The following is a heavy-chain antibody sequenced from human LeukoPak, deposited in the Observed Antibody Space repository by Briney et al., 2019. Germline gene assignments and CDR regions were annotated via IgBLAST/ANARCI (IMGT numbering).Heavy chain of an antibody. D-gene: IGHD2-8*01. V-gene: IGHV3-66*01. CDR1: GFTVSSNY. J-gene: IGHJ4*02. Sequence: PGGSLRLSCAASGFTVSSNYMSWVRQAPGKGLEWVAVIYSGGSTYYAASLKGRFTISRDNSKNTLYLQMNSLSAEDTAVYYCARGIVLMVYATFDYWGQGTLVTVSS. CDR2: IYSGGST. CDR3: ARGIVLMVYATFDY.